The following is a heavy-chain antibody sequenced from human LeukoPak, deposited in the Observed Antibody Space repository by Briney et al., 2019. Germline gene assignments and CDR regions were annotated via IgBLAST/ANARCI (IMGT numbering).Heavy chain of an antibody. Sequence: PGGSLRLSCAASGFTFSSYWMHWVRQAPGKGLVWVPRINGDGSSTNYADSVKGRFTISRDNAKNTLYLQMNSLRAEDTAVYYCASDSTSGWYSNRPDFWGQGTLVTVSS. J-gene: IGHJ4*02. CDR2: INGDGSST. CDR3: ASDSTSGWYSNRPDF. D-gene: IGHD6-19*01. V-gene: IGHV3-74*01. CDR1: GFTFSSYW.